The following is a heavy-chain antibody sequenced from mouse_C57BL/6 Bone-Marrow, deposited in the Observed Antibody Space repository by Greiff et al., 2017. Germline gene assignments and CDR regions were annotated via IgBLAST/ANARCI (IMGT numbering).Heavy chain of an antibody. CDR3: AGVVAH. D-gene: IGHD1-1*01. Sequence: QVQLQQSGPELVKPGASVKISCKASGYAFSSSWMNWVKQRPGKGLEWIGRIYPGDGDTNYNGKFKGKATLTADKSSSTAYMQLSSLTSEDAAVYFCAGVVAHWGQGTLVTVSA. V-gene: IGHV1-82*01. CDR1: GYAFSSSW. J-gene: IGHJ3*01. CDR2: IYPGDGDT.